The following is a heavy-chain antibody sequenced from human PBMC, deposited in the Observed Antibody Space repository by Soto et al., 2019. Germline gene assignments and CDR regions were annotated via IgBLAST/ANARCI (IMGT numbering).Heavy chain of an antibody. J-gene: IGHJ3*02. CDR1: GFTFSSNP. Sequence: EVLLLESGGGLVQPGGSLRLSCTASGFTFSSNPMSWVRQAPGRGLEWVSAIAESGGGTAYVDSVKGRFTISRDNAKNRLYLQMNSLRAEDTAVYYCANRLGTYFLSGLPFDIWGQGTMVTVSS. V-gene: IGHV3-23*01. CDR2: IAESGGGT. D-gene: IGHD1-26*01. CDR3: ANRLGTYFLSGLPFDI.